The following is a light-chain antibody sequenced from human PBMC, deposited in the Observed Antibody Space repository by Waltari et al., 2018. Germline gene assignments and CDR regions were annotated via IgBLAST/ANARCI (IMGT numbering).Light chain of an antibody. CDR2: GAS. CDR3: QHYLRLPVT. J-gene: IGKJ1*01. V-gene: IGKV3-20*01. CDR1: QSVSRA. Sequence: EIVLTQSPGTLSLSLGERATVPCRASQSVSRALAWYQQKPGQAPRRLIYGASTRATGIPDRFSGRGSGTDFSLTISRLEPDDFAVYYCQHYLRLPVTFGQGTTVEI.